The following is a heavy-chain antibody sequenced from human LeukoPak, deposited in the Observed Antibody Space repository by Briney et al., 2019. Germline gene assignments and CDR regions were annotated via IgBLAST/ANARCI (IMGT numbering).Heavy chain of an antibody. J-gene: IGHJ3*02. Sequence: PGGSLRLSCAASGFTFSSYSMNWVRQAPGKGLEWVSPISSSSSYIYYADSVKGRFTISRDNAKNSLYLQMNSLRAEDTAVYYCARAYDSSGYYLVDAFDIWGQGTMVTVSS. D-gene: IGHD3-22*01. CDR1: GFTFSSYS. CDR3: ARAYDSSGYYLVDAFDI. V-gene: IGHV3-21*01. CDR2: ISSSSSYI.